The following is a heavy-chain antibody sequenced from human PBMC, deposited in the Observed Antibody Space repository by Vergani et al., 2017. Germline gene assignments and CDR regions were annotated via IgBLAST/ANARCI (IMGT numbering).Heavy chain of an antibody. CDR1: GGSFSGYY. CDR2: INHSGRT. J-gene: IGHJ4*02. D-gene: IGHD3-10*01. CDR3: ARGNRFYDWGRYYKTPNFGY. V-gene: IGHV4-34*01. Sequence: QVQLQQWGAGLLKPSETLSLTRAIYGGSFSGYYWSWIRQPPGKGLEWIGEINHSGRTNYNPSLKSRVTVSVDTSKNHFSLKLTSVTAADTAVYYCARGNRFYDWGRYYKTPNFGYWGRGTLVTVSS.